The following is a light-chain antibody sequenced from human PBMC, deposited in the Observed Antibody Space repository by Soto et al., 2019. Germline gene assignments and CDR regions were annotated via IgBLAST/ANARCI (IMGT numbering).Light chain of an antibody. CDR2: KTS. J-gene: IGKJ1*01. CDR3: QHWNDYSWT. V-gene: IGKV1-5*03. CDR1: QSISIW. Sequence: DIHMTQSPSTLSASVGDRVTITCRASQSISIWLAWYQQKPGKAPNLLIYKTSSLEPGLPSRFSGSGSGTEVTHTISSRQHDDLATCDCQHWNDYSWTFGQGTKVEVK.